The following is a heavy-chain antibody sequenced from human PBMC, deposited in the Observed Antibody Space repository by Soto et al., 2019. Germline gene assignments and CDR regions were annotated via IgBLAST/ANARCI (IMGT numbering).Heavy chain of an antibody. CDR3: AKDPDSSGWFHFDY. CDR1: GFTFSSYA. J-gene: IGHJ4*02. Sequence: PGGSLRLSCAASGFTFSSYAMSWVRQAPGKGLEWVSAISGSGGSTYYADSVKGRFTISRDNSKNTPYLQMNSLRAEDTAVYYCAKDPDSSGWFHFDYWGQGTLVTVSS. V-gene: IGHV3-23*01. CDR2: ISGSGGST. D-gene: IGHD6-19*01.